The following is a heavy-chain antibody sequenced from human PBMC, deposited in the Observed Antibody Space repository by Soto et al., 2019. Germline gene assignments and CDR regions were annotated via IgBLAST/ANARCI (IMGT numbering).Heavy chain of an antibody. CDR1: GGSFSGYY. Sequence: SETLSLTCAVYGGSFSGYYWSWIRQPPGKGLEWIGEINHSGSTNYNPSLKSRVTISVDTSKNQFSLKLSSVTAADTAVYYCARGRRRVYSSSWYFDYWGQGTLVTVSS. D-gene: IGHD6-13*01. CDR2: INHSGST. V-gene: IGHV4-34*01. J-gene: IGHJ4*02. CDR3: ARGRRRVYSSSWYFDY.